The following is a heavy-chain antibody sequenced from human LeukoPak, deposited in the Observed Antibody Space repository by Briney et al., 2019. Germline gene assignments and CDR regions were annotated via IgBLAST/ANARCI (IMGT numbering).Heavy chain of an antibody. J-gene: IGHJ4*02. V-gene: IGHV3-48*04. CDR1: GFIFSSYG. D-gene: IGHD3-10*01. CDR2: ISGTGTTI. CDR3: ARGGLGSWTFDS. Sequence: PGGSLRLSCAASGFIFSSYGMNWVRQAPGKGLEWVSYISGTGTTIYYADSVKGRFTISRDSAKYSLHLQMDSLRADDTAVYSCARGGLGSWTFDSWGQGTLVTVSS.